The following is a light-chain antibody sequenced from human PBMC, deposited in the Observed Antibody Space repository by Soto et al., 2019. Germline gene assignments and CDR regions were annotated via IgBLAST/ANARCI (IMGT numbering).Light chain of an antibody. J-gene: IGLJ2*01. CDR3: RPYNGSLIVVL. Sequence: QSVLTQPPSVSGATGQRVTISCTGSNSNIGAGYDVNWYQQLPGLVPKLLIYGSTRRPSGVPERFSGSKSATSASLAITGLQAEDEEDYYCRPYNGSLIVVLFGGGTKVTVL. CDR2: GST. V-gene: IGLV1-40*01. CDR1: NSNIGAGYD.